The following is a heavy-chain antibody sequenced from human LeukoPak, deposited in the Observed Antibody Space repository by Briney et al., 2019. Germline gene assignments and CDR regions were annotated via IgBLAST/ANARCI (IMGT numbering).Heavy chain of an antibody. CDR3: ATGKGYCSSTSCYVEY. CDR1: GGTFSSYA. D-gene: IGHD2-2*01. Sequence: SVKVSCKASGGTFSSYAISWVRQAPGQGLEWTGGIIPIFGTANYAQKFQGRVTITADESTSTAYMELSSLRSEDTAVYYCATGKGYCSSTSCYVEYWGQGTLVTVSS. V-gene: IGHV1-69*13. CDR2: IIPIFGTA. J-gene: IGHJ4*02.